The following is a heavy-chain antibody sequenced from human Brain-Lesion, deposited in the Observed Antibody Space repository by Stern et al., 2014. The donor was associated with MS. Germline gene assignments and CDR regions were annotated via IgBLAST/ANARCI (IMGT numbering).Heavy chain of an antibody. CDR1: GYTFTGYY. CDR2: INPKSGGT. J-gene: IGHJ4*02. CDR3: ATYYYDSTGYNDF. V-gene: IGHV1-2*04. Sequence: QLLESGAEVKKPGASVKVSCKASGYTFTGYYMHWVRQAPGQGLEWMGWINPKSGGTNYAQKFQGWVTMTRDTSINTAYMELSRLRSDDTAVYYCATYYYDSTGYNDFWGQGTLVTVSS. D-gene: IGHD3-22*01.